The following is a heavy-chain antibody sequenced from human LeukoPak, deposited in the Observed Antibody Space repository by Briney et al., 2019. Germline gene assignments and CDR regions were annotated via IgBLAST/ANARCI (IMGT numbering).Heavy chain of an antibody. J-gene: IGHJ4*02. CDR3: ARDSAGNDY. D-gene: IGHD6-13*01. CDR2: IKQDGSEK. CDR1: GFTFSSYS. Sequence: QSGGSLRLSCAASGFTFSSYSMNWVRQAPGKGLEWVANIKQDGSEKYYIDSVKGRFTISRDNAKNSLYLQMNSLRAEDTAMYYCARDSAGNDYWGQGTLVTVSS. V-gene: IGHV3-7*01.